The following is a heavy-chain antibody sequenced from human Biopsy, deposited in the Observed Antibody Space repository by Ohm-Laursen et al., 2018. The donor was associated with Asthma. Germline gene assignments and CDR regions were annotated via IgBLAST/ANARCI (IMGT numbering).Heavy chain of an antibody. CDR3: ARAVDYSHYYGIDV. V-gene: IGHV1-18*01. Sequence: GPSVTVSCKTSGYTFNSAGITWVRQAPGQGLEWMGWISVYNGNTKVAQKLQDRVTMITDTSTSTAYTELRSLRSDDTAVYFCARAVDYSHYYGIDVWGQGTTVTVS. J-gene: IGHJ6*02. CDR1: GYTFNSAG. CDR2: ISVYNGNT. D-gene: IGHD3-10*01.